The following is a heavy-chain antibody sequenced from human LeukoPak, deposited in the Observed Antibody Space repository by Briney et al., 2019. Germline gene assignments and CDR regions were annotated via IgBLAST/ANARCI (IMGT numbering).Heavy chain of an antibody. D-gene: IGHD3-22*01. CDR2: IYYSGST. CDR3: ARGGGGLYSSGYSLFDY. Sequence: SETLSLTCTVSGGSISSYYWSWIRQPPGKGLEWIGYIYYSGSTNYNPSLKSRVTISVDTSKNQFSLKLSSVTAADTAVYYCARGGGGLYSSGYSLFDYWGQGTLVTVSS. CDR1: GGSISSYY. V-gene: IGHV4-59*01. J-gene: IGHJ4*02.